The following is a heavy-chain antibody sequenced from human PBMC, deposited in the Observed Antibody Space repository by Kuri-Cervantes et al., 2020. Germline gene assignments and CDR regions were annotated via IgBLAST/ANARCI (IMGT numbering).Heavy chain of an antibody. V-gene: IGHV4-31*03. CDR2: IYYSGST. Sequence: LRLSCTVSGYSVNSAYYWGWIRQHPGKGLEWIGYIYYSGSTYYNPSLKSRVTISVDTSKNQFSLKLSSVTAADTAVYYCARVYTSSWSDWGQGTLVTVSS. D-gene: IGHD6-13*01. CDR1: GYSVNSAYY. CDR3: ARVYTSSWSD. J-gene: IGHJ4*02.